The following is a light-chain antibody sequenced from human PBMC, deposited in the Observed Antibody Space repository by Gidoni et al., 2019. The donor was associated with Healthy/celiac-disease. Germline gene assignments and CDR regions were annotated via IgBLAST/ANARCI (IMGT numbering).Light chain of an antibody. CDR2: GAS. J-gene: IGKJ2*01. Sequence: EIVLTQSHGTLSLSPGERATLSCRASQSVSSSYLAWYQQKPGQAPRLLIYGASSRATGIPDRFSGSGSGTDFTLTISRLEPEDFAVYYCQQYGSSPGYTFGQGTKLEIK. CDR1: QSVSSSY. CDR3: QQYGSSPGYT. V-gene: IGKV3-20*01.